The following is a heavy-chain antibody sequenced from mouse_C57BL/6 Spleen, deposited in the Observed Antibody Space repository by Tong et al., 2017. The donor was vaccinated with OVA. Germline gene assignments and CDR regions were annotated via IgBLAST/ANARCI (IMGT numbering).Heavy chain of an antibody. D-gene: IGHD1-1*02. Sequence: EVQLQQSGPELVKPGASVKISCKASGYTFTDYYMNWVKQSHGKSLEWIGDINPNNGGTSYNQKFKGKATLTVDKSSSTAYMELRSLTSEDSAVYYCARWVGHFDHWGQGTTLTVSS. CDR1: GYTFTDYY. J-gene: IGHJ2*01. CDR3: ARWVGHFDH. CDR2: INPNNGGT. V-gene: IGHV1-26*01.